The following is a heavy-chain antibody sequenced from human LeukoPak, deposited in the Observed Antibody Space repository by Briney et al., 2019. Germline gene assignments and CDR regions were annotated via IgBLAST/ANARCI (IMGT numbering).Heavy chain of an antibody. CDR3: ARERGDIVVVPAAILSPFDP. CDR2: INPNSGGT. V-gene: IGHV1-2*02. CDR1: GYTFTGYY. D-gene: IGHD2-2*01. J-gene: IGHJ5*02. Sequence: GASVKVSRKASGYTFTGYYMHWVRQAPGQGLEWMGWINPNSGGTNYAQKFQGRVTMTRDTSISTAYMELSRLRSDDTAVYYCARERGDIVVVPAAILSPFDPWGQGTLVTVSS.